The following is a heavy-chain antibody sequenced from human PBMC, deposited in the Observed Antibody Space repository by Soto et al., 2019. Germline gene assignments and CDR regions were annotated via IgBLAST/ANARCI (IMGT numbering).Heavy chain of an antibody. V-gene: IGHV3-21*01. CDR2: ISSSSSYI. CDR1: GFTFSGYS. Sequence: PGGSLRLSXAASGFTFSGYSLNWVRQAPGKGLEWVSSISSSSSYIDYADSVKGRFTISRDNAKNSLFLQMTSLRAEDTAVYYCPRDQTIFGVTKTTGMDVWGQGTSVTVSS. D-gene: IGHD3-3*01. CDR3: PRDQTIFGVTKTTGMDV. J-gene: IGHJ6*02.